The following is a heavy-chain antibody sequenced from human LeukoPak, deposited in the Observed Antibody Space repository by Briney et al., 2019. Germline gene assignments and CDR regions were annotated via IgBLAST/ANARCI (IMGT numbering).Heavy chain of an antibody. CDR2: LYSDDSA. Sequence: GGSLRLSCVASGFSISSGYMTWARQAPGKALEWVSLLYSDDSAYYPDSVKGRFTISRDNSKSTLHLQMDTLRTENTAMYYCARDPWQGSTTLHWGQGIMVTVSS. CDR3: ARDPWQGSTTLH. CDR1: GFSISSGY. V-gene: IGHV3-66*02. D-gene: IGHD1-26*01. J-gene: IGHJ4*02.